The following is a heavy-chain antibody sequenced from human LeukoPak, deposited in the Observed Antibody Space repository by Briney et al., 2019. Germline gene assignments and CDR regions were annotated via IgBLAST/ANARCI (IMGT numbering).Heavy chain of an antibody. CDR2: IKGDGIST. J-gene: IGHJ3*02. D-gene: IGHD7-27*01. CDR1: GFDFSSNW. Sequence: GGSLRLSCAASGFDFSSNWMHWVRHAPGQGLVWGSRIKGDGISTNYADSVKGRFTISRDNAKNSPYLQMNSLRAEDTAVYYCARDDLGMNAFDIWGQGTMVTVSS. CDR3: ARDDLGMNAFDI. V-gene: IGHV3-74*01.